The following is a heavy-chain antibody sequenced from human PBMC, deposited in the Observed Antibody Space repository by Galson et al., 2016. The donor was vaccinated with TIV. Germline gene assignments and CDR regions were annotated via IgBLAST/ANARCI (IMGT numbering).Heavy chain of an antibody. D-gene: IGHD1-7*01. CDR3: SRGNWNYGMGGAMDV. J-gene: IGHJ6*02. Sequence: CAISGDSVSGNTAAWNWVRQSPSRGLEWLGRTYYTSKWNTDYAVSVKCRIIIRPDTSMNQVSLQLSSVIPDDTAVYYCSRGNWNYGMGGAMDVWGRGTTVTVSS. V-gene: IGHV6-1*01. CDR2: TYYTSKWNT. CDR1: GDSVSGNTAA.